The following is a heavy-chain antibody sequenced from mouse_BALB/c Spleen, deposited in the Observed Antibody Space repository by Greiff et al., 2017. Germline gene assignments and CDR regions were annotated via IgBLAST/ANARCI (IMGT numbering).Heavy chain of an antibody. V-gene: IGHV5-4*02. Sequence: EVQGVESGGGLVKPGGSLKLSCAASGFTFSDYYMYWVRQTPEKRLEWVATISDGGSYTYYPDSVKGRFTISRDNAKNNLYLQMSSLKSEDTAMYYCTRERDYYGYFDYWGQGTTLTVSS. CDR3: TRERDYYGYFDY. J-gene: IGHJ2*01. D-gene: IGHD1-1*01. CDR2: ISDGGSYT. CDR1: GFTFSDYY.